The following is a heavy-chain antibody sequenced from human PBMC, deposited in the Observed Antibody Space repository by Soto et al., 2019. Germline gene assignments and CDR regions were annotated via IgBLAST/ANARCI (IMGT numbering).Heavy chain of an antibody. V-gene: IGHV1-3*04. D-gene: IGHD2-15*01. Sequence: QIQLVQSGAEVKKPGASVRVSCMTSGYIFTTSAMHWVRLAPGQRLEWLGWINTGNGNTQYSQNFQGRVTITRDTSAKTAYMELSSLRSEDTAVYYCARERATGFGSVVRRNWLDPWGQGTLVTVSS. CDR1: GYIFTTSA. CDR3: ARERATGFGSVVRRNWLDP. CDR2: INTGNGNT. J-gene: IGHJ5*02.